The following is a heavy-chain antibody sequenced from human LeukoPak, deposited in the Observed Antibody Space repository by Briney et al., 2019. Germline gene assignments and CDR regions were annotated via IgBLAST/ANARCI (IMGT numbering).Heavy chain of an antibody. Sequence: SETLSLTCTVSGGSISSGGYYWSWIRQHPGKGLEWIGYIYYSGSTYYNPSLKSRVTISVDTSKNQFSLKLSSVTAADTAVYYCARGWGNHTAMAYYFDYWGQGTLVTVSS. CDR1: GGSISSGGYY. CDR3: ARGWGNHTAMAYYFDY. CDR2: IYYSGST. V-gene: IGHV4-31*03. J-gene: IGHJ4*02. D-gene: IGHD5-18*01.